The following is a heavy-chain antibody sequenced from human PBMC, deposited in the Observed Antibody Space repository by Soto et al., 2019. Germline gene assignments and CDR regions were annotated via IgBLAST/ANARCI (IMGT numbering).Heavy chain of an antibody. Sequence: SETLSLTXAVYGGSFSGYYWSWIRQPPGKGLEWIGEINHSGSTNYNPSLKSRVTISVDTSKNQFSLKLSSVTAADTAVYYCARDLGYSGTNWFDPWGQGTLVTVSS. V-gene: IGHV4-34*01. CDR2: INHSGST. D-gene: IGHD5-12*01. CDR3: ARDLGYSGTNWFDP. J-gene: IGHJ5*02. CDR1: GGSFSGYY.